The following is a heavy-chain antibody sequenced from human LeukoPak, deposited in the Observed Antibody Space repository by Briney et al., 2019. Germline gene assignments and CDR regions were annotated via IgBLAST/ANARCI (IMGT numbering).Heavy chain of an antibody. CDR1: GFTFSNYD. CDR3: ARVASGRGAAGSGGAFDI. V-gene: IGHV3-13*01. Sequence: GGSLRLSCAASGFTFSNYDMHWVRQATGKGLEWVSAIGTAGDTYYPGSVRSRFTISRENAKNSLYLQMNSLRAGDTAVYYCARVASGRGAAGSGGAFDIWGQGTMVTVSS. CDR2: IGTAGDT. J-gene: IGHJ3*02. D-gene: IGHD6-13*01.